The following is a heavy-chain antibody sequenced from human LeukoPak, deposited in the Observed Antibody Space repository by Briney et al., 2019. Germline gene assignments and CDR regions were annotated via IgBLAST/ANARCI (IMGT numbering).Heavy chain of an antibody. CDR2: ISWNSGSI. D-gene: IGHD3-22*01. Sequence: PGGSLRLSCAASGSTFDDYAMHWVRQAPGKGLEWVSGISWNSGSIGYADSVKGRFTISRDNAKNSLYLQMNSLRAEDTALYYCAKDWHYDSSGPFDYWGQGTLVTVSS. V-gene: IGHV3-9*01. CDR1: GSTFDDYA. J-gene: IGHJ4*02. CDR3: AKDWHYDSSGPFDY.